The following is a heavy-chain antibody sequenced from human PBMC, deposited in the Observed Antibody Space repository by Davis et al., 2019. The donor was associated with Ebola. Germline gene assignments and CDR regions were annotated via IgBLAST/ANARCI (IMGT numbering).Heavy chain of an antibody. CDR2: IYYSGST. D-gene: IGHD3-22*01. CDR3: ARDLRYDSSGYDYYFYMDV. V-gene: IGHV4-31*03. CDR1: GGSISRGGSY. Sequence: LRLSCTVSGGSISRGGSYWTWIRQHPGKGLEWIGYIYYSGSTYYKPSLKSRVTISLDTSKNQFSLNLYSVTAADTAVDYWARDLRYDSSGYDYYFYMDVWGKGTTVTVSS. J-gene: IGHJ6*03.